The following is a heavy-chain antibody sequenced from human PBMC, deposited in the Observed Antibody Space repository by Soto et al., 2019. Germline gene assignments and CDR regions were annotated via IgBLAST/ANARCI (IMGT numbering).Heavy chain of an antibody. D-gene: IGHD2-15*01. Sequence: EVQLVESGGGLVKPGGSLRLSCAASGFTFSNAWMSWVRQAPGKGLEWVGRIKSKTDGGTTDYAAPGKGRFTISRDDSKNTLYLQMNSLKTEDTAVYYCTTAGLLCSYYYMDVWGKGTTVTVSS. CDR2: IKSKTDGGTT. V-gene: IGHV3-15*01. J-gene: IGHJ6*03. CDR1: GFTFSNAW. CDR3: TTAGLLCSYYYMDV.